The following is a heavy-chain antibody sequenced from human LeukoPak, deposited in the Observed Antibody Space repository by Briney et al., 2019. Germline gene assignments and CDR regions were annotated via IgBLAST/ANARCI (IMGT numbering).Heavy chain of an antibody. J-gene: IGHJ6*02. CDR1: GGSFSGYY. V-gene: IGHV4-34*01. D-gene: IGHD6-13*01. CDR2: INHSGST. Sequence: SETLSLTCAVYGGSFSGYYWSWIRQPPGKGLEWIGEINHSGSTNYNPSLMSRVTISVDTSKNQFSLKLSSVTAADTAVYYCARGLRGWRGIAAAGDYGMDVWGQGTTVTVSS. CDR3: ARGLRGWRGIAAAGDYGMDV.